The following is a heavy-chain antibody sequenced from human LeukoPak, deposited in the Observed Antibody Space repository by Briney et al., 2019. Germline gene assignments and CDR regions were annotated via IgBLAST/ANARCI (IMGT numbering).Heavy chain of an antibody. CDR2: IYYSGST. V-gene: IGHV4-59*08. J-gene: IGHJ4*02. D-gene: IGHD6-19*01. CDR3: ARRGSSGRSFDY. Sequence: SETLSLTCTVSGGSISSYYWSWIRQPPGKGLEWIGYIYYSGSTNYNPSLKSRVTISVDTSKNQFSLKLSSVTAADMAVYYCARRGSSGRSFDYWGQGTLVTVSS. CDR1: GGSISSYY.